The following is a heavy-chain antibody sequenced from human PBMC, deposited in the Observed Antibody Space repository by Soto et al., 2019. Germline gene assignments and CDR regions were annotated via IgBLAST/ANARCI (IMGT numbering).Heavy chain of an antibody. CDR1: GYTFTNYG. V-gene: IGHV1-18*01. CDR3: AGSPLDPVTDSDY. Sequence: QVQLLQSGAEVKKPGASVKVSCKTAGYTFTNYGISWVRQAPGQGLEWMAWINTYSGQTHYAQKLQGRITMAPDTPTSTVYMEWRTLSPDDTAIYYFAGSPLDPVTDSDYWGQGTLVTVSS. J-gene: IGHJ4*02. D-gene: IGHD4-17*01. CDR2: INTYSGQT.